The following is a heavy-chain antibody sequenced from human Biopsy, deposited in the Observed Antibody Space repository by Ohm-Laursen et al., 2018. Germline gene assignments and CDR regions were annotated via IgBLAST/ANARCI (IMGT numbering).Heavy chain of an antibody. CDR1: GESFNGYY. CDR2: INHSGRN. D-gene: IGHD3-22*01. CDR3: VRGVDYYDPYHYYALDV. Sequence: TLSLTCAVYGESFNGYYWSWTRQTPGKGLEWIGEINHSGRNNYNPSLKRRVTISVDTSKNQFSLKVSFVTAADTAVYFCVRGVDYYDPYHYYALDVWGQGTTVTVSS. V-gene: IGHV4-34*01. J-gene: IGHJ6*02.